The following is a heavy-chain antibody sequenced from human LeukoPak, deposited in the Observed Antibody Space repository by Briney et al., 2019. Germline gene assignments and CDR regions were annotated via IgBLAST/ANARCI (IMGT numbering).Heavy chain of an antibody. J-gene: IGHJ4*02. D-gene: IGHD6-13*01. CDR1: GFTFSDYD. Sequence: TGGSLRLSCAASGFTFSDYDMHWVRQATGKGLEWVSAIGTAGDTYYTGSVKGRFTISRENAKNSLYLQMNSLRAGDKAVYYCAXVXKEXVGGVYYFDYWGQGTLVTVSS. CDR2: IGTAGDT. V-gene: IGHV3-13*01. CDR3: AXVXKEXVGGVYYFDY.